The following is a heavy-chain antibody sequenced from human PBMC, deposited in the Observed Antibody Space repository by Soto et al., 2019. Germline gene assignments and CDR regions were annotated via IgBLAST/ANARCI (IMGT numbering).Heavy chain of an antibody. CDR1: GGSISSGGYY. Sequence: QVQLQESGPGLVKPSQTLSLTCTVSGGSISSGGYYWNWIRQHPGKDLEWIGYIYYSGTTYYNPSLKSRVTISVDTSKNQFSLKLSSVTAADTAVYYCAASCVGCGGFNYYGMDVWGQGTTVTVSS. V-gene: IGHV4-31*03. J-gene: IGHJ6*02. CDR2: IYYSGTT. D-gene: IGHD2-21*01. CDR3: AASCVGCGGFNYYGMDV.